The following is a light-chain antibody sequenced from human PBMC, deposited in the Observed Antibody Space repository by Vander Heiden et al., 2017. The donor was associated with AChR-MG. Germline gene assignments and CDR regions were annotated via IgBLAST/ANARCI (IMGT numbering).Light chain of an antibody. V-gene: IGLV3-1*01. J-gene: IGLJ3*02. Sequence: SYELTQPPSVSVSPGQTASITCSGDRLGNKYASWYQQKPGQYPVLVIHQNDKRPSGIPERFSGSSSGNTATLTISGTQSLDEADYFCQAWDSRSNWVFGGGTKLTVL. CDR1: RLGNKY. CDR2: QND. CDR3: QAWDSRSNWV.